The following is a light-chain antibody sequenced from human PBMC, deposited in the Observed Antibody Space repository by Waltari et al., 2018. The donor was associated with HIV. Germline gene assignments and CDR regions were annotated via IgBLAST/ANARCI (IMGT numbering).Light chain of an antibody. CDR3: QQFDNLPLT. CDR1: QDISNY. V-gene: IGKV1-33*01. J-gene: IGKJ4*01. CDR2: DAS. Sequence: DIQMTQSPSSLSASVGDRVTITCQASQDISNYLNWYQQKPGKAPKLLFHDASKLEIGVPLRFRGSGSGTDFTFTISSLQPEDVATYYCQQFDNLPLTFGGGTRVEIK.